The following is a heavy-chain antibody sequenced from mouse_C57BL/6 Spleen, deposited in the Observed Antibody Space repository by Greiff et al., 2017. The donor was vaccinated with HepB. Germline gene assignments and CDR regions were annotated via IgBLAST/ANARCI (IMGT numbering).Heavy chain of an antibody. J-gene: IGHJ1*03. CDR3: TTLSFSTTVVRGYFDV. Sequence: EVKLQESGAELVRPGASVKLSCTASGFNFKDYYMHWVKQRPEQGLEWIGWIDPENGDTEYDTKFQGKATITADTSSNTAYLQLSSLTSEDTAVYYCTTLSFSTTVVRGYFDVWGTGTTVTVSS. CDR1: GFNFKDYY. CDR2: IDPENGDT. V-gene: IGHV14-4*01. D-gene: IGHD1-1*01.